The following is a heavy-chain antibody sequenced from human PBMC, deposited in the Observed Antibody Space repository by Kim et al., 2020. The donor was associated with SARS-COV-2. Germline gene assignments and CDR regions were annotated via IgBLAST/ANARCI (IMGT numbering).Heavy chain of an antibody. V-gene: IGHV1-69*01. CDR3: ATPLRAYCGGDCYFDY. D-gene: IGHD2-21*01. J-gene: IGHJ4*02. Sequence: AQKFQGRVTITADESTSTAYMELSSLRSEDTAVYYCATPLRAYCGGDCYFDYWGQGTLVTVSS.